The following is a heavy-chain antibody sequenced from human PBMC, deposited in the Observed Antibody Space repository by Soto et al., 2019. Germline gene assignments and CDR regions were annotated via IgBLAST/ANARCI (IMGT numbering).Heavy chain of an antibody. CDR3: SEGLDGG. CDR1: VFTFSDYY. CDR2: ISSSGSYS. V-gene: IGHV3-11*06. D-gene: IGHD3-16*01. J-gene: IGHJ4*02. Sequence: VGSLRLSCVCSVFTFSDYYMSWIRQSPGKGLEWVSYISSSGSYSNYAASVRGRFTISRDNARNSLFLHMNSLRAEDTAIYYCSEGLDGGGGQGSLVSVSS.